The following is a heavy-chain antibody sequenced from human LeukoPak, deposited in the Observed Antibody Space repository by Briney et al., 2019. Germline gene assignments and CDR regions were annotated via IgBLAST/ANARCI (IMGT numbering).Heavy chain of an antibody. J-gene: IGHJ6*03. CDR3: ARGAVLLASHIHMDV. V-gene: IGHV4-61*02. D-gene: IGHD3-10*01. Sequence: SETLSLTCTVSGGSISSGSYYWSWIRQPAGKGLEWIGRIYTSGSTNYNPSLKSRVTISVDTSKNQFSLKLSSVTAADTAVYYCARGAVLLASHIHMDVWGKGTTVTVSS. CDR1: GGSISSGSYY. CDR2: IYTSGST.